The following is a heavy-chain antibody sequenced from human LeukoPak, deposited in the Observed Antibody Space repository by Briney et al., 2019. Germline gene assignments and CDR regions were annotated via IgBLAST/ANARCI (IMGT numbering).Heavy chain of an antibody. CDR1: GFTFSSYW. J-gene: IGHJ4*02. CDR2: IKQDGSEI. Sequence: GGSLILSCAASGFTFSSYWMSWVRQAPGKGLEWVANIKQDGSEIYYVDSVKGGFTISRDNAKNSLYLQMNSLRAEDTAVYYCARDKIVGATHFDYWGQGTLVTVSS. V-gene: IGHV3-7*01. CDR3: ARDKIVGATHFDY. D-gene: IGHD1-26*01.